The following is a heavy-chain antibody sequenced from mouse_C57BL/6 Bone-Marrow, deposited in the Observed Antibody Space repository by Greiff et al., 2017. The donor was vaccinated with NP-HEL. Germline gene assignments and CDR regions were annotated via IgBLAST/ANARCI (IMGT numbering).Heavy chain of an antibody. D-gene: IGHD1-1*01. J-gene: IGHJ2*01. CDR3: ARNYYCSSSSYYCGC. CDR2: IWTGGGT. CDR1: GFSLTSYA. V-gene: IGHV2-9-1*01. Sequence: VKVVESGPGLVAPSQSLSITCTVSGFSLTSYAISWVRQPPGKGLEWLGVIWTGGGTNYNSALKSRLSISTDNTKSQIFLKMNSLQTDDTARYYCARNYYCSSSSYYCGCWGKGTTLTVAS.